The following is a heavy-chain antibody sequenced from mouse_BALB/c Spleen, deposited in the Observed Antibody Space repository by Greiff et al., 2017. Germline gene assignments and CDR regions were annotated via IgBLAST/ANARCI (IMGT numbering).Heavy chain of an antibody. CDR2: ISYDGSN. V-gene: IGHV3-6*02. CDR1: GYSIPSGYY. J-gene: IGHJ4*01. Sequence: EVKLLESGPGLVKPSQSLSLTCSVTGYSIPSGYYWNWIRQFPGNKLEWMGYISYDGSNNYNPSLKNRISITRDTSKNQFFLKLNSVTTEDTATYYCARTARVYYAMDYWGQGTSVTVSS. CDR3: ARTARVYYAMDY. D-gene: IGHD3-2*01.